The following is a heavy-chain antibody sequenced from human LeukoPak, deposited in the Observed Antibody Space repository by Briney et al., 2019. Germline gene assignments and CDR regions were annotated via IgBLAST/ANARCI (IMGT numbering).Heavy chain of an antibody. D-gene: IGHD3-9*01. CDR2: IIPILGIA. CDR1: GGTFSSYA. V-gene: IGHV1-69*04. CDR3: ARDRLDYDILTGYYPNYYYYGMDV. Sequence: SVTVSCKASGGTFSSYAISWVRQAPGQGLEWMGRIIPILGIANYAQKFQGRVTITADKSTSTAYMELSSLRSEDTAVYYCARDRLDYDILTGYYPNYYYYGMDVWGQGTTVTVSS. J-gene: IGHJ6*02.